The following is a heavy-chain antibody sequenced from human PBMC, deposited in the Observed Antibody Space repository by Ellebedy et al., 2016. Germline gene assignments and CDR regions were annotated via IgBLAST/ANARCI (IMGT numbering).Heavy chain of an antibody. CDR3: ARADSGWYNY. V-gene: IGHV4-30-2*01. J-gene: IGHJ4*02. D-gene: IGHD6-19*01. CDR2: IYHSGST. CDR1: GGSIGSGGYS. Sequence: SETLSLXCAVSGGSIGSGGYSWSWIRQPPGKGLEWIGYIYHSGSTYYNPSLKSRVTISVDTSKNQFSLKLSSVTAADTAVYYCARADSGWYNYWGQGTLVTVSS.